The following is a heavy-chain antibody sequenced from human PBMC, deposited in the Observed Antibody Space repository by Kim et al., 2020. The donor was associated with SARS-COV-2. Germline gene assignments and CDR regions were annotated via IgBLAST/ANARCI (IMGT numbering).Heavy chain of an antibody. D-gene: IGHD6-13*01. CDR3: ARAKAAALLDY. Sequence: GGSLRLSCAASGFTFSSYAMHWVRQAPGNGLEWVAVISYDGSNKYYADSVKGRFTISRDNSKNTLYLQMNSLRAEDTAVYYCARAKAAALLDYWGQGTLVTVSS. CDR2: ISYDGSNK. J-gene: IGHJ4*02. CDR1: GFTFSSYA. V-gene: IGHV3-30-3*01.